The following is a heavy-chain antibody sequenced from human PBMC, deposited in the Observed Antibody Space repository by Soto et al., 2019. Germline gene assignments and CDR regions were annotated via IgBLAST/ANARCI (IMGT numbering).Heavy chain of an antibody. Sequence: GASVKVSCKASGYTFTSYDINWVRQATGQGLEWMGWMNPNSGNTGYAQKFQGGVTMTRNTSISTAYMELSSLRSEDTAVYYCAREGSADFWSGYYRGGYYYGMDVWGQGTTVTVSS. D-gene: IGHD3-3*01. CDR3: AREGSADFWSGYYRGGYYYGMDV. J-gene: IGHJ6*02. V-gene: IGHV1-8*01. CDR2: MNPNSGNT. CDR1: GYTFTSYD.